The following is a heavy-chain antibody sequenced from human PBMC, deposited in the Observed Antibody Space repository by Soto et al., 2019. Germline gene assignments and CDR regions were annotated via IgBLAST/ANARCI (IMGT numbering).Heavy chain of an antibody. V-gene: IGHV4-34*01. Sequence: QVQLQQWGAGLLKPSETLSLTCAVYGGSFSGYYWSWIRQPPGKGLGWIGEINHSGSTNYNPSLKSRVTISVDTSKNQFSLKLSSVTAADTAVYYCARGPGAAFDIWGQGTMVTVSS. CDR2: INHSGST. CDR1: GGSFSGYY. D-gene: IGHD3-10*01. CDR3: ARGPGAAFDI. J-gene: IGHJ3*02.